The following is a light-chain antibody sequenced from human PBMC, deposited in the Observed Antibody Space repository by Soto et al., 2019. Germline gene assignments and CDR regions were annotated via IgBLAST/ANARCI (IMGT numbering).Light chain of an antibody. Sequence: EIVLTQSPGTLSLSPGERVTLSCRASQSVSSSYLAWYQQKPGQAPRLLFYDASSRATGIPDRFSGSGSGTDFILTISRLEPDDFAVYYCQQYGRSPWTFGQGTKVDIK. V-gene: IGKV3-20*01. J-gene: IGKJ1*01. CDR2: DAS. CDR1: QSVSSSY. CDR3: QQYGRSPWT.